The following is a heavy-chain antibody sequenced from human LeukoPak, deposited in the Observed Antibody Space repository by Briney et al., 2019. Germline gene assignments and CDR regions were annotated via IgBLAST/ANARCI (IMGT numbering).Heavy chain of an antibody. J-gene: IGHJ4*02. CDR1: GGSISSGSYY. CDR2: IYTSGST. D-gene: IGHD2-8*02. V-gene: IGHV4-61*02. CDR3: ARGAATGGTFDY. Sequence: SETLSLTCTVSGGSISSGSYYWSWIRQPAGKGLEWIGRIYTSGSTNYNPSLKSRVTISVDTSKNQFSLKLSSVTAADTAVYYCARGAATGGTFDYWGQGTLVTVSS.